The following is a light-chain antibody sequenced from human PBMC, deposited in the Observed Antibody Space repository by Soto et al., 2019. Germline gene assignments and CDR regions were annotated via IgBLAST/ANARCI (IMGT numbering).Light chain of an antibody. CDR3: QHWTDYSWT. V-gene: IGKV1-5*03. CDR2: TSS. J-gene: IGKJ1*01. Sequence: DIHMTQSPSTLSAAVGDRVTITCRASQSLTMRLAWYQQNAGKAPNLLVYTSSSLESGGPSRFSGSGSGTEFTLTISSLQPDDFATYYCQHWTDYSWTFGQGTKVEVK. CDR1: QSLTMR.